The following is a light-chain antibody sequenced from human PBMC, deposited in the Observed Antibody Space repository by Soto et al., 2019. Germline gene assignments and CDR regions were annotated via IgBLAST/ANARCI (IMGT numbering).Light chain of an antibody. J-gene: IGKJ4*01. CDR1: QSAGDD. CDR3: QQRVNGPPS. V-gene: IGKV3-11*01. CDR2: DAS. Sequence: LLTQSPAILSLSPGDRATPSCRARQSAGDDFAWYQQRRGQPPRLLFFDASNRATGVLDRFSAGGSGTDFTLLVISLEPEDYAFYYCQQRVNGPPSIGGGTKVEI.